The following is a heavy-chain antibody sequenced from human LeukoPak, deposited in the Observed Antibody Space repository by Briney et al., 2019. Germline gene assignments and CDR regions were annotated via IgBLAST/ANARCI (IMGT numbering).Heavy chain of an antibody. CDR3: ARVIKGQPYYYYYYMDV. D-gene: IGHD1-1*01. CDR2: IYNGGII. Sequence: SETLSLTCTVSGDSISKYYWSWIRQPAGKGLEWIGRIYNGGIITYNPSLKSRVTMSIDTSKNQFSLKLSSVTAADTAVYYCARVIKGQPYYYYYYMDVWGKGTTVTVSS. J-gene: IGHJ6*03. CDR1: GDSISKYY. V-gene: IGHV4-4*07.